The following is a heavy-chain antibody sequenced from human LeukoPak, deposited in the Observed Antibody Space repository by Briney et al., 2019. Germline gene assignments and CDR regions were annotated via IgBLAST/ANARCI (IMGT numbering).Heavy chain of an antibody. Sequence: GGSLRLSCAASGFTFSNYWMHWGRQAPGKGLVWVSRINSDGTSTRYADSVKGRFTISRDNSKNTLYLQMNSLRAEDTAVYYCARVGYDSSGYEGYYFDYWGQGTLVTVSS. CDR1: GFTFSNYW. D-gene: IGHD3-22*01. CDR3: ARVGYDSSGYEGYYFDY. CDR2: INSDGTST. V-gene: IGHV3-74*01. J-gene: IGHJ4*02.